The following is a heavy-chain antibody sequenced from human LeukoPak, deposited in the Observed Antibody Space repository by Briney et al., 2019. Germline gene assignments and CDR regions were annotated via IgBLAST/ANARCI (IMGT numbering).Heavy chain of an antibody. J-gene: IGHJ5*02. V-gene: IGHV3-64*01. CDR1: GFTFSNYW. CDR2: ISSNGGST. Sequence: GGSLRLSCAVSGFTFSNYWMHWVRQAPGKGLEYVSAISSNGGSTYYANSVKGRFTISRDNSKNTLYLQMGSLRAEDMAVYYCARAGGLRYFDWSTPGWFDPWGQGTLVTVSS. CDR3: ARAGGLRYFDWSTPGWFDP. D-gene: IGHD3-9*01.